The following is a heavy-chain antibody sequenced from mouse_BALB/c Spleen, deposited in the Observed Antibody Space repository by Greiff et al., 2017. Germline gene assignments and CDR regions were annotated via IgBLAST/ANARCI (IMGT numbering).Heavy chain of an antibody. J-gene: IGHJ3*01. CDR3: ARDGNHRFAY. V-gene: IGHV7-3*02. CDR1: GFTFTDYY. CDR2: IRNKANGYTT. D-gene: IGHD2-1*01. Sequence: EVKLVESGGGLVQPGGSLRLSCATSGFTFTDYYMSWVRQPPGKALEWLGFIRNKANGYTTEYSASVKGRFTISRDNSQSILYLQMNTLRAEDSATYYCARDGNHRFAYWGQGTLVTVSA.